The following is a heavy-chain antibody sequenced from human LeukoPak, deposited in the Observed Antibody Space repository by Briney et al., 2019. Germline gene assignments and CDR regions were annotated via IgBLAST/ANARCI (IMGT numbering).Heavy chain of an antibody. J-gene: IGHJ4*02. CDR3: AREASCSSTTCYFDY. CDR1: GFNFSDFY. CDR2: ISLSGSTI. Sequence: GGSLRLSCAASGFNFSDFYMRWIRQAPGEGLEWLSSISLSGSTITYAASVKGRVTVSRDNAKTSLSLQMNSLRADDTPFYYCAREASCSSTTCYFDYWGQGTLVTVSS. D-gene: IGHD2-2*01. V-gene: IGHV3-11*01.